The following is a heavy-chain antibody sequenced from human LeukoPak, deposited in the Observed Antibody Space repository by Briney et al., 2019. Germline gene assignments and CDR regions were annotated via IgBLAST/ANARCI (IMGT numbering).Heavy chain of an antibody. CDR1: GFAFNMFA. CDR3: ARQQRIRHCSEGVCTEGYYFDY. D-gene: IGHD2-15*01. Sequence: GGSLRLAWAGIGFAFNMFAIDWVRQAQGKGLEWVSGLSRGGSTTNYADSVKGRFTISRDKTQKSVFLQLNSLRPEDTAVYYCARQQRIRHCSEGVCTEGYYFDYWGQGTLVTVSS. V-gene: IGHV3-23*01. CDR2: LSRGGSTT. J-gene: IGHJ4*02.